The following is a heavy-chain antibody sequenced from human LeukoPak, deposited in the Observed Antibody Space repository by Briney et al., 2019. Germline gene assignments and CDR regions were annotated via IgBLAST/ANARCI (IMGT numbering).Heavy chain of an antibody. J-gene: IGHJ3*02. CDR1: EFTVSSNY. CDR3: AKVGDIIVVDAFDI. CDR2: IYSDGTT. Sequence: GGSLRLSCAASEFTVSSNYMSWVRQAPGKGLEWVSLIYSDGTTYYADSMKGRFTISRDNSKNTLYLQMSSLRAEDTAVYYCAKVGDIIVVDAFDIWGQGTMVTVSS. D-gene: IGHD2-2*01. V-gene: IGHV3-53*01.